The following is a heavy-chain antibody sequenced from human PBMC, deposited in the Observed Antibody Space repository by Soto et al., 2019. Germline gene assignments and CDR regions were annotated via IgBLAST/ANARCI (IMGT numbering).Heavy chain of an antibody. Sequence: ASVKVSCKASGYTFSDYYIHWGRQAPGQGLEWMGWINPNDGGTKYAPKFQGGVTMTRDTSITTAYMELSRLRSGDTAVYYCAREPATAKPEGVDFWGQGTLVTVSS. CDR2: INPNDGGT. J-gene: IGHJ4*02. D-gene: IGHD1-1*01. V-gene: IGHV1-2*02. CDR1: GYTFSDYY. CDR3: AREPATAKPEGVDF.